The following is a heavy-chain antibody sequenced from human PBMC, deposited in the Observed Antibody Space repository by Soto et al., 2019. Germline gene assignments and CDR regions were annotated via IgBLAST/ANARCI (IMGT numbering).Heavy chain of an antibody. D-gene: IGHD6-19*01. CDR1: GFSFSDYG. Sequence: QVQLVESGGGVVQPGRSLRLSCAASGFSFSDYGMHWVRQAPGKGLDWVGVISYDGSERHFADSVKGRFTISRDNSKNTLYLQMNSLRPEDEGVYYCAKEGALSGWTDGDCWVQGARVTVSS. V-gene: IGHV3-30*18. CDR2: ISYDGSER. CDR3: AKEGALSGWTDGDC. J-gene: IGHJ4*02.